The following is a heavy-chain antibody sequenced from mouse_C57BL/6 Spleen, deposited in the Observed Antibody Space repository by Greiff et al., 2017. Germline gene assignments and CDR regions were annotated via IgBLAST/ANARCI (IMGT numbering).Heavy chain of an antibody. Sequence: VQLQQSGAELVRPGASVTLSCKASGYTFTDYEMHWVKQTPVHGLEWIGAIDPETGGTAYNQKFKGKAILTADKSSSTAYMELRSLTSEDSAVYYCTRNLGSNFLFDYGGQGTTLTVSS. CDR2: IDPETGGT. D-gene: IGHD4-1*01. CDR1: GYTFTDYE. V-gene: IGHV1-15*01. CDR3: TRNLGSNFLFDY. J-gene: IGHJ2*01.